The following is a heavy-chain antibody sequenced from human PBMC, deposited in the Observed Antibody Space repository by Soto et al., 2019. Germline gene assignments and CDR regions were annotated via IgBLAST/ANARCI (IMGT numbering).Heavy chain of an antibody. CDR2: FVPVFGSA. D-gene: IGHD3-9*01. J-gene: IGHJ5*02. V-gene: IGHV1-69*01. CDR1: GAAFNTIT. Sequence: QVQLVQSGAEVKKPGSSVRVSCKASGAAFNTITINWVRQAPGQGLEWMGGFVPVFGSATYAQKVQGRVAITADASTSPFYLELSRLNSEDTALYYCVREDDTTGSYSWFDPWGQGTLVTVSS. CDR3: VREDDTTGSYSWFDP.